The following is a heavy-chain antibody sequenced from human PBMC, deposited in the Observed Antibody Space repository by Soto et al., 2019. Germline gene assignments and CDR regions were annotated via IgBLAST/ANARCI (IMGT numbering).Heavy chain of an antibody. J-gene: IGHJ6*02. CDR3: SADRPDIGVGWWV. D-gene: IGHD2-15*01. CDR2: IVVASGQT. V-gene: IGHV1-58*02. CDR1: GSGFIRSG. Sequence: ASVKVSCKASGSGFIRSGIQWVRQAHGQRLEWIGWIVVASGQTNYAQNFRGRVAITRDTSTATAYIELTGLTSEDTAVYFCSADRPDIGVGWWVWGQGTTVTVSS.